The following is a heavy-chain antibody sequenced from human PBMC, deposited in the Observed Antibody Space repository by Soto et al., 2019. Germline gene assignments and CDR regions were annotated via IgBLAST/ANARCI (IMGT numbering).Heavy chain of an antibody. V-gene: IGHV3-7*01. D-gene: IGHD6-6*01. Sequence: VGSLRLSCAASGFTFSSYWMSWVRQAPGKGLEWVANIKQDGSEKYYVDSVKGRFTISRDNAKNSLYLQMNSLRAEDTAVYYCARVIAARLTYYYYGMDVWGQGTTVTVSS. CDR3: ARVIAARLTYYYYGMDV. CDR1: GFTFSSYW. J-gene: IGHJ6*02. CDR2: IKQDGSEK.